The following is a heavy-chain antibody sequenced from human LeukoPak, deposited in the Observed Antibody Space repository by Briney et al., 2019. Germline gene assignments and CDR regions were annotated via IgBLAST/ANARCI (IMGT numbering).Heavy chain of an antibody. V-gene: IGHV1-46*01. CDR1: GYTFTSYY. D-gene: IGHD6-19*01. J-gene: IGHJ4*02. CDR2: INPSGGST. CDR3: ARTYSSGWPPKS. Sequence: ASVRVSCKASGYTFTSYYMHWVRQAPGQGLEWMGIINPSGGSTSYAQKFQGRVTMTRDTSISTAYMELSRLRSDDTAVYYCARTYSSGWPPKSWGQGTLVTVSS.